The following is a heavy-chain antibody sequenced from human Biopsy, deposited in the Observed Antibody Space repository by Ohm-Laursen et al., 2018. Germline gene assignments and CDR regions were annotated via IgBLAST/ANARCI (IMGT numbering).Heavy chain of an antibody. Sequence: SETLSLTCTVSGGSFTGHYWSWIRQPPGKGLEWIGHISYTGYTSYNASLKSRVTTSVDTSRNHLSLRLSSLTAADTAVYYCARGSNDFGGLYFPRWGQGTLLTVSS. J-gene: IGHJ4*02. CDR2: ISYTGYT. V-gene: IGHV4-59*11. CDR3: ARGSNDFGGLYFPR. D-gene: IGHD4-23*01. CDR1: GGSFTGHY.